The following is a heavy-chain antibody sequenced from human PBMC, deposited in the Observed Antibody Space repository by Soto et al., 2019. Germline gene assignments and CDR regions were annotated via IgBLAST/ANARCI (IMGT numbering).Heavy chain of an antibody. CDR2: ISYDGSNK. V-gene: IGHV3-30*03. CDR1: GFTFSSYG. CDR3: SYPARYYWYVICFDP. Sequence: QVQLVESGGGVVQPGRSLRLSCAASGFTFSSYGMHWVRQAPGKGLEWVAVISYDGSNKYYAHSVKGQFTISRDNSKNPVYLQMNTQRAEDTALYYCSYPARYYWYVICFDPWGQGTLVTVSS. J-gene: IGHJ5*02. D-gene: IGHD1-20*01.